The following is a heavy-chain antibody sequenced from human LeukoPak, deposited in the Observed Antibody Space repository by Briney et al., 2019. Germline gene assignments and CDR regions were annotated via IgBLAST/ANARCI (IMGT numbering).Heavy chain of an antibody. J-gene: IGHJ4*02. V-gene: IGHV4-4*07. Sequence: SESLSLTCTVVGASISSAYWGWVRQPAGEGLEWVGRIYISGSTNYNPSLKSRVTMSVDTPKNQFSLKLSSVTAADTAVYYCARDRGTWNDDGFDYWGQGTLVTVSS. CDR3: ARDRGTWNDDGFDY. CDR2: IYISGST. CDR1: GASISSAY. D-gene: IGHD1-1*01.